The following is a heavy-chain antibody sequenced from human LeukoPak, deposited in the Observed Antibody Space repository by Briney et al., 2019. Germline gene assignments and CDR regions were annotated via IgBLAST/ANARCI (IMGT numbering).Heavy chain of an antibody. Sequence: SETLSLTCAVYGGSFSGYYWSWIRQPPGKGLEWIGEINHSGSTNYNPSLKSRVTISVDTSKNQFSLKLSSVTAADTAMYYCARLLSNYVDFDYWGQGTLVTVSS. D-gene: IGHD4-11*01. CDR2: INHSGST. CDR1: GGSFSGYY. J-gene: IGHJ4*02. CDR3: ARLLSNYVDFDY. V-gene: IGHV4-34*01.